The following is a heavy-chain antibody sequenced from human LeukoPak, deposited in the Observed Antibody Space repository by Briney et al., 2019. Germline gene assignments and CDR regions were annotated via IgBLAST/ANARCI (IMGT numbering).Heavy chain of an antibody. CDR2: ISSSSSYT. CDR3: ARGCSSTSCRDAFDI. CDR1: GFTFSDYY. Sequence: GGSLRLSCAASGFTFSDYYMSWIRQAPGKGLEWVSYISSSSSYTNYADSVKGRFTISRDNAKNSQYLQMNSLRAEDTAVYYCARGCSSTSCRDAFDIWGQGTMVTVSS. V-gene: IGHV3-11*06. J-gene: IGHJ3*02. D-gene: IGHD2-2*01.